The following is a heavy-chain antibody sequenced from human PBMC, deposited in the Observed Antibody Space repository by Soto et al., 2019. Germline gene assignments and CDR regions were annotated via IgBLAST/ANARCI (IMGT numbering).Heavy chain of an antibody. CDR1: GGSISSGDYS. CDR3: ARWWSGSRQGFDP. J-gene: IGHJ5*02. Sequence: QVQLQESGPGLVKPSQTLSLTCTVSGGSISSGDYSWSWIRQHPGKGLEWIGYIYYSGSTYYNPALKSGVTISVDTSKNHFSLKLSSVTAADTAVYYCARWWSGSRQGFDPWGQGTLVTVSS. CDR2: IYYSGST. V-gene: IGHV4-31*03. D-gene: IGHD3-3*01.